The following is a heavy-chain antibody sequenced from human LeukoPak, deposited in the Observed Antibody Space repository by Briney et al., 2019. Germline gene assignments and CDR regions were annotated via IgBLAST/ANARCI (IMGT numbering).Heavy chain of an antibody. CDR3: AKGPSGRYWYFDL. V-gene: IGHV3-23*01. Sequence: GGSLRLSCAASGFTVSGNYMSWVRQAPGKGLEWVSAISGSGGSTYYADSVKGRFTISRDNSKNTLYLQMNSLRAEDTAVYYCAKGPSGRYWYFDLWGRGTLVTVSS. J-gene: IGHJ2*01. CDR1: GFTVSGNY. CDR2: ISGSGGST. D-gene: IGHD6-19*01.